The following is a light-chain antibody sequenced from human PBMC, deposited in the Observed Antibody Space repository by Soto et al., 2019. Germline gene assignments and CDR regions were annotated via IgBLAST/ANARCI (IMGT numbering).Light chain of an antibody. CDR2: GAS. J-gene: IGKJ1*01. CDR3: QQYNNGT. Sequence: EIVMTQSPATLSVSPGERATLSCRASQSVSSNLAWYQQKPGQAPRLLIYGASTRATGIPARFSGSGSGTAFTLTISSLQSEDFAVYYCQQYNNGTFGQGTKVEIK. CDR1: QSVSSN. V-gene: IGKV3-15*01.